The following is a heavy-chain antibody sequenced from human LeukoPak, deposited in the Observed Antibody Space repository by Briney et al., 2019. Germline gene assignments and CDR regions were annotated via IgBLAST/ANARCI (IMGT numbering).Heavy chain of an antibody. V-gene: IGHV3-30*03. CDR3: ARTYCDSTGYYGWEYYFDY. CDR2: ISYDGSNY. D-gene: IGHD3-22*01. J-gene: IGHJ4*02. Sequence: KPGRSLRLSCAASGFTFSTYGMHWVRQAPGKGLEWVAVISYDGSNYYYADSVKGRFTISRDNSKNTLYLQMNSLRAEDTAVYYCARTYCDSTGYYGWEYYFDYWGQGTLVTVSS. CDR1: GFTFSTYG.